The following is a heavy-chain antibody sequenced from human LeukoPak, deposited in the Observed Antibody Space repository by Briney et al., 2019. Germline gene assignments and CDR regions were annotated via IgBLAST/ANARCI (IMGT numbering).Heavy chain of an antibody. CDR3: ARGATIFGVVSGSYFDY. CDR2: INHSGST. V-gene: IGHV4-34*01. CDR1: GGSFSGYY. J-gene: IGHJ4*02. D-gene: IGHD3-3*01. Sequence: SETLFLTCAVYGGSFSGYYWSWIRQPPGKGLEWIGEINHSGSTNYNPSLKSRVTISVDTSKNQFSLKLSSVTAADTAVYYCARGATIFGVVSGSYFDYWGQGTLVTVSS.